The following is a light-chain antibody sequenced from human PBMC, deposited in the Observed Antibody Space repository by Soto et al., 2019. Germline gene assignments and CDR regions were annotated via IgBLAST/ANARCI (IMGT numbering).Light chain of an antibody. Sequence: DIQMTQSPSFLSASVGDRVTITCRASQGILDYVAWFQQKPGKAPNLLIYAASTLQSGVPSRFSGSGSGTDFTLTISSLQPEDGATYYCQKYNTAPQTFGQGTKVEIK. J-gene: IGKJ1*01. V-gene: IGKV1-27*01. CDR3: QKYNTAPQT. CDR1: QGILDY. CDR2: AAS.